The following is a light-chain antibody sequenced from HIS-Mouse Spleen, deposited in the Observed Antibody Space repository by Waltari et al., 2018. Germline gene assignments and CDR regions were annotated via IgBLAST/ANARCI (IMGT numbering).Light chain of an antibody. V-gene: IGLV2-11*01. CDR2: DVS. CDR3: CSYAGSYTGV. CDR1: SSDVGGYNY. Sequence: QSALTQPRSVSGSPGQSVTISCTGTSSDVGGYNYVSWYQRHPGKAPKLMIYDVSKLPQGVVVRFSGYKTGNTAALTISGLQAEDEADYYCCSYAGSYTGVFGTGTKVTVL. J-gene: IGLJ1*01.